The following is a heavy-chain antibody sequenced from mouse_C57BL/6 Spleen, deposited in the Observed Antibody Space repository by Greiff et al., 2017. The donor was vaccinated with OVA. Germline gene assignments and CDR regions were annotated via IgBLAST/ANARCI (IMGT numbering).Heavy chain of an antibody. D-gene: IGHD3-3*01. CDR1: GYTFTSYG. J-gene: IGHJ2*01. V-gene: IGHV1-81*01. CDR3: AGGTDYFDY. Sequence: QVQLQQSGAELARPGASVKLSCKASGYTFTSYGIIWVKQSTGQGLEWIGEIYPRSGNTYYNEKFKGKATLSADKSSSTAYSELRSLTSEYSAVYFCAGGTDYFDYWGQGTTLTVSS. CDR2: IYPRSGNT.